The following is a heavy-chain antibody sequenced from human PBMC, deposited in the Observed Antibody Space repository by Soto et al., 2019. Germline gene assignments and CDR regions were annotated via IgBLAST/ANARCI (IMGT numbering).Heavy chain of an antibody. V-gene: IGHV3-30-3*01. CDR3: ARVRVPHSSSFYFDY. Sequence: GGSLRLSCAASGFTFSSYAMHWVRQAPGKGLEWVAVISYDGSNKYYADSVKGRFTTSRDNSKNTLYLQMNSLRAEDTAVYYCARVRVPHSSSFYFDYWGQGTLVTVSS. D-gene: IGHD6-6*01. J-gene: IGHJ4*02. CDR2: ISYDGSNK. CDR1: GFTFSSYA.